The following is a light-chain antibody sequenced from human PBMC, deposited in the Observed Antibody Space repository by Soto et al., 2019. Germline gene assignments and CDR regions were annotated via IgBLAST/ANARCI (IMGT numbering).Light chain of an antibody. CDR2: ATS. CDR1: QSISSY. CDR3: QQSYSNSRT. Sequence: DIQMTQSPSSLSASVGDRVTITCRASQSISSYLNWYQQRPGKAPKLLIYATSSLQSGVPSRFSGSGSGTDFTLTISSLQPEDFATYYCQQSYSNSRTFGQGTKVDI. J-gene: IGKJ1*01. V-gene: IGKV1-39*01.